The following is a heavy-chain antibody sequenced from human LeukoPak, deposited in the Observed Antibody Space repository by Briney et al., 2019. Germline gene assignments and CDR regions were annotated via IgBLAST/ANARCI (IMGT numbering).Heavy chain of an antibody. CDR1: GFTFSSYA. CDR2: ISYDGSNK. J-gene: IGHJ4*02. D-gene: IGHD2-15*01. Sequence: PGRSLRLSCAASGFTFSSYAMHWVRQAPGKGLEWVAVISYDGSNKYYADSVKGRFTISRDNAKNSLYLQMNSLRAEDTAVYYCARKDIQGPLDYWGQGTLVTVSS. V-gene: IGHV3-30-3*01. CDR3: ARKDIQGPLDY.